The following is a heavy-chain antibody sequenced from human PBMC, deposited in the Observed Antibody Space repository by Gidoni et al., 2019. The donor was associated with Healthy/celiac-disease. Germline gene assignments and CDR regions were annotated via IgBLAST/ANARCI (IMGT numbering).Heavy chain of an antibody. CDR2: DGGTT. V-gene: IGHV3-15*01. J-gene: IGHJ6*02. D-gene: IGHD6-13*01. Sequence: DGGTTDYAAPVKGRFTISRDDSKNTLYLQMNSLKTEDTAVYYCTTDIAAADPDYYYYGMDVWGQGTTVTVSS. CDR3: TTDIAAADPDYYYYGMDV.